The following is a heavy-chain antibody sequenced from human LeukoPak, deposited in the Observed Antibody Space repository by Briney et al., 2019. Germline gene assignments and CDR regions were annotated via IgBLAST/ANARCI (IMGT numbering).Heavy chain of an antibody. CDR1: GRSFSGYY. D-gene: IGHD6-13*01. J-gene: IGHJ4*02. CDR3: ARVRGIRKPLDY. CDR2: INHSGST. V-gene: IGHV4-34*01. Sequence: PSETLSLTCAVYGRSFSGYYWSWIRQPPGKGLEWIGEINHSGSTNYNPSLKSRVTISVDTSKNRFSLKLSSVTAADTAVYYCARVRGIRKPLDYWGQGTLVTVSS.